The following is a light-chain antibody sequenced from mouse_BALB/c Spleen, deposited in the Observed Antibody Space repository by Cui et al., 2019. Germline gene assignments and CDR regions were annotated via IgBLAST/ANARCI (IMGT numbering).Light chain of an antibody. CDR1: QSLLDSDRKTY. CDR2: LVS. V-gene: IGKV1-135*01. Sequence: DDVMTQTPLTLSVTIGQPASSSGKSSQSLLDSDRKTYLNCLLQRPGQSPKRLIYLVSQLHSGVPDRFTGSGSGRYFTVKISRVEAEDWGVYYCWPATHFPQTFGGGTKLEIK. J-gene: IGKJ1*01. CDR3: WPATHFPQT.